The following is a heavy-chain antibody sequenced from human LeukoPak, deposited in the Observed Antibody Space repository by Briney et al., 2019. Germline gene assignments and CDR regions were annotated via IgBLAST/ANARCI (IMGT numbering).Heavy chain of an antibody. J-gene: IGHJ5*02. CDR1: GGSISSGTYY. V-gene: IGHV4-61*02. Sequence: SETLSLTCSVSGGSISSGTYYWNWIRQPAGRGLEWIGRFYTGGGTNYNPSLKSRVTISVDTSKNQFSLKLSSVTAADTAVYYCARDPGGQLLHNWFDPWGQGTLVTVSS. CDR3: ARDPGGQLLHNWFDP. D-gene: IGHD2-2*01. CDR2: FYTGGGT.